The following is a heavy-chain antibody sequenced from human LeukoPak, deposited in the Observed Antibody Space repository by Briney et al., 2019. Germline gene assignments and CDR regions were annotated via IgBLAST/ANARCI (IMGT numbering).Heavy chain of an antibody. CDR3: ARGNYYDSRGFSVTEH. Sequence: GGSLRLSCATSGLTFSYYVFHWVRQAPGKGLDWVAAISRDGTAYYADSVKGRFTVSRDTSEDTVFLQMVSLGLEDTAVYYCARGNYYDSRGFSVTEHWGQGTLVTVSS. D-gene: IGHD3-22*01. V-gene: IGHV3-30*04. CDR1: GLTFSYYV. J-gene: IGHJ4*02. CDR2: ISRDGTA.